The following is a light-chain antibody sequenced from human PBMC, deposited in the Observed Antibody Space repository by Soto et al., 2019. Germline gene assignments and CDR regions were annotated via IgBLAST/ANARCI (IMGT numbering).Light chain of an antibody. CDR2: GSF. Sequence: ELVMTQSPATLSASPGQSATLSCRASQSVDNTVAWYQQKPGQAPRLLIVGSFARATGIPARFSGSGSGSEFTLTISGLQSEDFAVYYCQQYNDRPPITFGQGTRLEIK. J-gene: IGKJ5*01. CDR1: QSVDNT. CDR3: QQYNDRPPIT. V-gene: IGKV3-15*01.